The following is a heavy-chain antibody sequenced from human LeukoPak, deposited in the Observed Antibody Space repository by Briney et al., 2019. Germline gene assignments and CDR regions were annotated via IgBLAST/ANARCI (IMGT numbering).Heavy chain of an antibody. Sequence: GGSLRLSCAASGFTFSSYAVSWVRQAPGKGLVWVAHINTDGRTTTYADSVKGRFTVARDNAKNTLYLEMNRLRVEDTAVYYCARDNAYMFDFWGQGTQVTVSS. CDR3: ARDNAYMFDF. CDR1: GFTFSSYA. CDR2: INTDGRTT. V-gene: IGHV3-74*01. J-gene: IGHJ4*02. D-gene: IGHD4-11*01.